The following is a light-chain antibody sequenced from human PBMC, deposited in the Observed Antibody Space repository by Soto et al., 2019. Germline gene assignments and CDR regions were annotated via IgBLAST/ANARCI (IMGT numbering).Light chain of an antibody. J-gene: IGKJ1*01. CDR2: DAS. CDR1: QSISSW. V-gene: IGKV1-5*01. CDR3: QQYNSYST. Sequence: DIQMTQSPSTLSAPVVDRVTITCRASQSISSWLAWYQQKPGKAPKLLIYDASSLESGVPSRFSGSGSGTEFTLTISSLQPEDFASYYCQQYNSYSTFGQGTKVDIK.